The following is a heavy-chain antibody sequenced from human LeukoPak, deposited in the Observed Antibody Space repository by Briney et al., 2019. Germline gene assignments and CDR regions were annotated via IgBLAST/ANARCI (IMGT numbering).Heavy chain of an antibody. D-gene: IGHD4-11*01. CDR3: ASCTTAGDYFDY. CDR2: IYYSGST. J-gene: IGHJ4*02. V-gene: IGHV4-31*03. Sequence: PSETLSLTCTVSGGSICSGGYYWSWIRQHPGKGLEWIGYIYYSGSTYYNPSLKSRVTISVDTSKNQFSLKLSSVTAADTAVYYCASCTTAGDYFDYWGQGTLVTVSS. CDR1: GGSICSGGYY.